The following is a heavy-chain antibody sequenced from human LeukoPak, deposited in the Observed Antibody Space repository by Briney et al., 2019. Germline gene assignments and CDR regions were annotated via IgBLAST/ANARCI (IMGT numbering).Heavy chain of an antibody. Sequence: SETLSLTCTVSGGSISSSSYYWGWIRQPPGKGLEWIGSIYYSGSTYYNPSLKSRVTISVDTSKNQFSLKLSSVTAEDTAVYYCARDRSSSSWYSDAFDIWGQGTMVTVSS. J-gene: IGHJ3*02. CDR2: IYYSGST. CDR1: GGSISSSSYY. CDR3: ARDRSSSSWYSDAFDI. D-gene: IGHD6-13*01. V-gene: IGHV4-39*07.